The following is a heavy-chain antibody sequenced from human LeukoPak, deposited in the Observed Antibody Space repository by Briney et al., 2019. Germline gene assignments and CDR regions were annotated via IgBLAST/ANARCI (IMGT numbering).Heavy chain of an antibody. CDR1: GFTFSNYS. CDR2: IRYDGSNK. CDR3: AKDRISMWT. V-gene: IGHV3-30*02. J-gene: IGHJ5*02. Sequence: GGSLRLSCAASGFTFSNYSMNWVRQAPGKGLEWVAFIRYDGSNKYYADSVKGRFTISRDNSKNTLFLQMNSLRAEDTAVYYCAKDRISMWTWGQGTLVTVSS. D-gene: IGHD3-10*02.